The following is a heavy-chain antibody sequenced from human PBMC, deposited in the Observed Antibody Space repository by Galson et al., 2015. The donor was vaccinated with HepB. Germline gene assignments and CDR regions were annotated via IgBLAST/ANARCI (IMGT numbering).Heavy chain of an antibody. CDR3: ARGRRGRSGGAHWFDP. J-gene: IGHJ5*02. CDR1: GGSFSGYY. D-gene: IGHD2-15*01. V-gene: IGHV4-34*01. Sequence: LSLTCAVYGGSFSGYYWSWIRQPPGKGLEWIGEINHSGSTNYNPSLKSRVTISVDTSKNQFSLKLSSVTAADTAVYYCARGRRGRSGGAHWFDPWGQGTLVTVSS. CDR2: INHSGST.